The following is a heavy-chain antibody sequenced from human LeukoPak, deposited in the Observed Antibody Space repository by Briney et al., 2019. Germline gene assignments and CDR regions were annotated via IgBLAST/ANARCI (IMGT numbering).Heavy chain of an antibody. Sequence: KPSETLSLTCTVSGGSISSYYWSWIRQPPGKGLEWIGYIYYSGSTNYNPSLKSRVTISVDTSKNQFSLKLSSVTAADTAIYYCARDRGAQHYYQSFGYYYFDHWGQGTLVTVSS. D-gene: IGHD3-22*01. J-gene: IGHJ4*02. CDR2: IYYSGST. CDR3: ARDRGAQHYYQSFGYYYFDH. CDR1: GGSISSYY. V-gene: IGHV4-59*12.